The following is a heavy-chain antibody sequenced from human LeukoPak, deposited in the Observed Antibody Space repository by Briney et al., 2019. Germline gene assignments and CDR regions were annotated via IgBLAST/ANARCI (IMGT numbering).Heavy chain of an antibody. CDR2: ISAYNGNT. Sequence: ASVKVSCKASGYTFTSYGISWVRQAPGQGLEWMGWISAYNGNTNYAQKLQGRVTMTTDTSTSTAYMELRSLRSDDTAVYYCARDYQQQLVRKYYYYYYMDVWGKGTTVTVSS. CDR1: GYTFTSYG. V-gene: IGHV1-18*01. CDR3: ARDYQQQLVRKYYYYYYMDV. D-gene: IGHD6-13*01. J-gene: IGHJ6*03.